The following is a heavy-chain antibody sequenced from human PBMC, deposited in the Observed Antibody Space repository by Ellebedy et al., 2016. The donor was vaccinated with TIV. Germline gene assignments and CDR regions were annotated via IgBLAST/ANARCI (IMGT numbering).Heavy chain of an antibody. CDR3: ASSYSSSSEDYYYGIDV. Sequence: ASVKVSXXASGYTFTSYDINWVRQATGQGLEWMGWMNPNSGNTGYAQKFQGRVTMTRNTSISTAYMELSSLRSEDTAVYYCASSYSSSSEDYYYGIDVWGQGTTVTVSS. V-gene: IGHV1-8*01. D-gene: IGHD6-6*01. CDR2: MNPNSGNT. J-gene: IGHJ6*02. CDR1: GYTFTSYD.